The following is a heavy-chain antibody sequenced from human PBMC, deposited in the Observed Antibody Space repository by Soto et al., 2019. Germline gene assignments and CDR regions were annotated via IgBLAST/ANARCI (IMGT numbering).Heavy chain of an antibody. CDR1: GDSISSNNNY. Sequence: SETLSLTCTVSGDSISSNNNYWSWIRQPPGEGLEWIGFISYSGTTSYSPSLKSRVAISLDTSKNQFSLSLSSVTAADTAVYYCARGAAMVDYWGQGTLVTVSS. CDR2: ISYSGTT. J-gene: IGHJ4*02. CDR3: ARGAAMVDY. V-gene: IGHV4-30-4*01. D-gene: IGHD5-18*01.